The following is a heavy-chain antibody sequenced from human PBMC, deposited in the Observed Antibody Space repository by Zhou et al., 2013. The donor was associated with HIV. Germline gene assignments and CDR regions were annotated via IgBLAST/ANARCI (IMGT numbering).Heavy chain of an antibody. J-gene: IGHJ6*03. CDR3: ARSYYYDSSGPMGYYYYMDV. CDR2: INHSGNT. CDR1: GGSFSGYY. D-gene: IGHD3-22*01. V-gene: IGHV4-34*01. Sequence: QVQLQQWGAGLLKPSETLSLKCAVYGGSFSGYYWSWIRQSPGKGLEWIGEINHSGNTNYNPSLKSRVTISVDTSKNQFSLKLSSVTAADTAVYYCARSYYYDSSGPMGYYYYMDVWGKGTTVTVSS.